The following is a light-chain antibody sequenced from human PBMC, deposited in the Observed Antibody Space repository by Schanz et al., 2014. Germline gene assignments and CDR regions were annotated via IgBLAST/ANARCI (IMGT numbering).Light chain of an antibody. CDR1: QSVSSN. V-gene: IGKV3-15*01. J-gene: IGKJ1*01. Sequence: EIVMTQSPATLSVSPGERATLSCRASQSVSSNLAWYQQKPGQAPRLLIYGASTRATGIPARFSGSGSGTEFTLTISGLQSEDFAVYYCQQYSNLWTFGQGTKVEIK. CDR3: QQYSNLWT. CDR2: GAS.